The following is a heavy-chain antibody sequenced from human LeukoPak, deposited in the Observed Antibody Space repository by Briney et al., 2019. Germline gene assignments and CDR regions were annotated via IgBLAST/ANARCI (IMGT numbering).Heavy chain of an antibody. Sequence: ASVKVSCKASGGTLNNYGISWVRQAPGQGLEWMGWINTNTGNPTFAQGFTGRFVFSLDTSVSTAYLQISSLKAEDTAVYYCARGPTYSSGYRFDYWGQGTLVTVSS. V-gene: IGHV7-4-1*02. CDR1: GGTLNNYG. CDR2: INTNTGNP. J-gene: IGHJ4*02. CDR3: ARGPTYSSGYRFDY. D-gene: IGHD3-22*01.